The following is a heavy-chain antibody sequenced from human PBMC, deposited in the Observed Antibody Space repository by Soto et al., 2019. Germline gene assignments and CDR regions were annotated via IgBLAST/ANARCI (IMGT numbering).Heavy chain of an antibody. J-gene: IGHJ6*04. CDR3: AMATMDV. CDR1: GFTFRTYW. Sequence: EVQLVESGGGLVQPGGSLRLSCAASGFTFRTYWMQWVRQAPGKGLVWVSRIDNDGSSTNYADSVKGRFTISRDNAKDTLYLQMNSLRAEDTAVYYCAMATMDVWGKGTTVTVSS. CDR2: IDNDGSST. V-gene: IGHV3-74*02.